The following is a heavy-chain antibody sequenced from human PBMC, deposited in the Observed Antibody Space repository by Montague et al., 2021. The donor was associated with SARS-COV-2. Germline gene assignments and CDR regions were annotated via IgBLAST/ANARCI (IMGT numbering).Heavy chain of an antibody. V-gene: IGHV4-39*01. Sequence: SETLSLTCTVSGGSISSSSYYWGWIRQPPGKGLEWIGSIYYSGSTYYSPSLKSRVTISVDTSKNQFSLKLSSVTAADTAVYYCARPKYSSSWYVDYWGQGTLVTVSS. CDR1: GGSISSSSYY. D-gene: IGHD6-13*01. CDR3: ARPKYSSSWYVDY. CDR2: IYYSGST. J-gene: IGHJ4*02.